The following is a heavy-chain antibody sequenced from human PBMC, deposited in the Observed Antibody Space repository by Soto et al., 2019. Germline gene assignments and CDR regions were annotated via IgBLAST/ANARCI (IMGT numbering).Heavy chain of an antibody. V-gene: IGHV3-30*03. CDR3: ARDTYYYDTSGYYYAN. CDR1: GFTFSSYG. J-gene: IGHJ4*02. Sequence: QVQLVESGGGVVQPGGSLRLSCAASGFTFSSYGMHWVRQAPGKGLEWVALISSDGGNKYYAYSVKGRFTISRDNSKNTLFLQMNSLRAEDAAVYYCARDTYYYDTSGYYYANWGLGTLVTVSS. CDR2: ISSDGGNK. D-gene: IGHD3-22*01.